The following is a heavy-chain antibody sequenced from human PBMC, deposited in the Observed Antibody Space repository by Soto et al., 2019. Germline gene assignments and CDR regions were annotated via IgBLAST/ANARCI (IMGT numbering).Heavy chain of an antibody. Sequence: QVQLQESGPGLVKPSQTLSLTCTVSGGSISSGDYYWSWIRQPPGKGLEWIGYIYYSGSTYYNPSLKSRVTISVDTSKNQCSLKLSSVTAADTAVYYCARGVGDGILRFDFWSGMGAYNWFDPWGQGTLVTVSS. CDR2: IYYSGST. CDR1: GGSISSGDYY. J-gene: IGHJ5*02. CDR3: ARGVGDGILRFDFWSGMGAYNWFDP. V-gene: IGHV4-30-4*01. D-gene: IGHD3-3*01.